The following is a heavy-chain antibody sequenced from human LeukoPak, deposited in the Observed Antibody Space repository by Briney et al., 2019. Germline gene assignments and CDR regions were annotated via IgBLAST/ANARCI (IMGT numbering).Heavy chain of an antibody. V-gene: IGHV4-4*07. CDR1: GGSIHSFY. CDR2: VYTSGRT. Sequence: SETLSLTCNVSGGSIHSFYWNWLRQPAGKGLEWIGRVYTSGRTIYNPSLKSRVTMSVDASKNLLSLKVTSVSAADTAVYYCARGRNIFWSGYYSNFDSWGQGTLVIVSS. J-gene: IGHJ4*02. D-gene: IGHD3-3*01. CDR3: ARGRNIFWSGYYSNFDS.